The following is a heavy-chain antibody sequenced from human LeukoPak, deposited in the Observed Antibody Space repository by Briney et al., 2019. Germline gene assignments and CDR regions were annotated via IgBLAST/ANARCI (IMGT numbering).Heavy chain of an antibody. CDR3: APGETAYYFGY. CDR1: GYTFTGYY. D-gene: IGHD1-14*01. Sequence: ASVKVSCKASGYTFTGYYMHWVRQAPGQGLEWMGWINPNSRGTNYAQKFQGRVTMTRDTSISTAYMELSRLRSDDTAMYYCAPGETAYYFGYWGQGTLVTVSS. J-gene: IGHJ4*02. CDR2: INPNSRGT. V-gene: IGHV1-2*02.